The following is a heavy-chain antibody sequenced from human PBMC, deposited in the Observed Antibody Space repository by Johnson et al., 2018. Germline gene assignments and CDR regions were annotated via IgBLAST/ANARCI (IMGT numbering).Heavy chain of an antibody. CDR3: AKEHYYGSGSLESMDV. Sequence: QVQLVESGGGVVQPGRSXRLSCAASGFTFSSYGMHWVRQAPGKGLEWVAVISYDGSNKYYAESVKGRFTIARDNSKNTLYLQMKSLRVEDTAVYYCAKEHYYGSGSLESMDVWGKGTTVTVSS. J-gene: IGHJ6*03. D-gene: IGHD3-10*01. CDR1: GFTFSSYG. CDR2: ISYDGSNK. V-gene: IGHV3-30*18.